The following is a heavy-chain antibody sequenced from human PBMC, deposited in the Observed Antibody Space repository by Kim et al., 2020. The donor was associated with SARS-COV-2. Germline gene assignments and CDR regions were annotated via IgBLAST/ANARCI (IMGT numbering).Heavy chain of an antibody. CDR1: GFTFSSYS. J-gene: IGHJ6*02. D-gene: IGHD7-27*01. Sequence: GGSLRLSCAASGFTFSSYSMNWVRQAPGKGLEWVSSISSSSSYIYYADSVKGRFTISRDNAKNSLYLQMNSLRAEDTAVYYCARDLGLGTPIKYYYYGMDVWGQGNTVTVSS. V-gene: IGHV3-21*01. CDR2: ISSSSSYI. CDR3: ARDLGLGTPIKYYYYGMDV.